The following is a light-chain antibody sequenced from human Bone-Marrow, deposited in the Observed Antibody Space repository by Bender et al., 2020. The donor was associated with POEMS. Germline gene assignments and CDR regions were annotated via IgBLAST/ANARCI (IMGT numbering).Light chain of an antibody. J-gene: IGLJ2*01. CDR3: QVWDTSVV. CDR1: SSDVGGYNY. CDR2: EVI. V-gene: IGLV2-11*01. Sequence: QSVLTQPPSVSGTPGQRVTISCTGTSSDVGGYNYVSWYQQHPGKAPTLIIYEVIKRPSGVPNRFSGSNSGNTATLTISRVEAGDEADYYCQVWDTSVVFGGGTKLTVL.